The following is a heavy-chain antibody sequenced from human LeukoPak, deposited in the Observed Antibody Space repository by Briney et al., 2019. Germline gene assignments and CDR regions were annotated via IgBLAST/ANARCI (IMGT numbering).Heavy chain of an antibody. Sequence: ASVKVSCKSSGYTFTGYYMHWVRQAPGQGLEWMGWINPNSGGTNYAQKFRGRVTMTRDTSISTAYMELSRLRSDDTAVYYCARSWRFCSGDSCYPIDYWGQGTLVTVSS. CDR1: GYTFTGYY. CDR2: INPNSGGT. D-gene: IGHD2-15*01. V-gene: IGHV1-2*02. J-gene: IGHJ4*02. CDR3: ARSWRFCSGDSCYPIDY.